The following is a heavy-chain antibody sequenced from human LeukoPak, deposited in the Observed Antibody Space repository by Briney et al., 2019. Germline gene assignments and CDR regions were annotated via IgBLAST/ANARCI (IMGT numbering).Heavy chain of an antibody. CDR1: GFSFSNSW. Sequence: GGSLRLSCAASGFSFSNSWMHWVRQAPGKGLEGVSYISSSGGTVKYADFVKGRFTISRDNAKNSLYLQMNSLRAEDTDVYYCAGDLPHWGQGPLVTVS. J-gene: IGHJ4*02. CDR2: ISSSGGTV. CDR3: AGDLPH. V-gene: IGHV3-48*04.